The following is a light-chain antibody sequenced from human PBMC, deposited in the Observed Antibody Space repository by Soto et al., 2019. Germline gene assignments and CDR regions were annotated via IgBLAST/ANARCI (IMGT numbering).Light chain of an antibody. J-gene: IGKJ5*01. V-gene: IGKV3-20*01. CDR2: GAS. CDR3: HQYGISPPVT. CDR1: QSVSSSY. Sequence: EIVLTQSPGTLSLSPGERATLSCRASQSVSSSYLAWYQQKPGQAPRLLIYGASSRATGIPDRFSGSGSGADFTLTISSLEPEDFAVYYCHQYGISPPVTFGQGTRLEIK.